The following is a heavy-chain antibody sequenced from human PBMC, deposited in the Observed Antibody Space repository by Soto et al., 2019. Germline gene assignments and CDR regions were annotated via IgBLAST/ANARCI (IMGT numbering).Heavy chain of an antibody. V-gene: IGHV3-9*01. CDR1: GFTFDDYA. CDR3: AKARRFYYYMDV. CDR2: ISWNSGSI. J-gene: IGHJ6*03. Sequence: GGSLRLSCAASGFTFDDYAMHWVRQAPGKGLEWVSGISWNSGSIDYADSVKGRFTISRDNAKNSLYLQMNSLRAEDTALYYCAKARRFYYYMDVWGKGTTVTVPS.